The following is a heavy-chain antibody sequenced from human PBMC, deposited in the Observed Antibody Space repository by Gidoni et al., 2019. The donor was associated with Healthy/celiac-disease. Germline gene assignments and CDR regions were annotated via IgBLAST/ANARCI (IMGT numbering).Heavy chain of an antibody. CDR1: GGSISSSSYY. J-gene: IGHJ3*01. Sequence: QLQLQESGPGLVKPSETLSLTCTVSGGSISSSSYYWGWLRQPPGKGLEWIGSIYYSGSTYYNPSLKSRVTISVDTSKNQFSLKLSSVTAADTAVYYCAREGPYSGYDSWGQGTMVTVSS. CDR3: AREGPYSGYDS. CDR2: IYYSGST. V-gene: IGHV4-39*07. D-gene: IGHD5-12*01.